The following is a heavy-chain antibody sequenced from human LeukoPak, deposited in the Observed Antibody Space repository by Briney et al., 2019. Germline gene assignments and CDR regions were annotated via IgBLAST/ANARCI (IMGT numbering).Heavy chain of an antibody. V-gene: IGHV4-4*07. Sequence: SETLSLTCTVSGGSISSYYWSWIRQPAGKGLQWIGRIYTSGSTNYNPSLKSRVTMSVDTSKNQFSLKLTSVTAADAAVYYCARAYYDTSGYPGWYFDLSGRGSLVTVSS. J-gene: IGHJ2*01. CDR3: ARAYYDTSGYPGWYFDL. D-gene: IGHD3-22*01. CDR2: IYTSGST. CDR1: GGSISSYY.